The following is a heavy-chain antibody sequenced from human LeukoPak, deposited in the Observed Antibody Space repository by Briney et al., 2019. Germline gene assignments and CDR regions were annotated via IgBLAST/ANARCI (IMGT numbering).Heavy chain of an antibody. Sequence: PGGSLRLSCAASGFTFSSYAMNWVRQAPGKGLEWVSGISGSGGSTFYADSVRGRFTISRDNSKNMLHLQMNSLGVEDTAVYYCVKLSSGSGSKFGFDSWGQGTLVTVSS. CDR3: VKLSSGSGSKFGFDS. CDR2: ISGSGGST. J-gene: IGHJ4*02. CDR1: GFTFSSYA. D-gene: IGHD6-19*01. V-gene: IGHV3-23*01.